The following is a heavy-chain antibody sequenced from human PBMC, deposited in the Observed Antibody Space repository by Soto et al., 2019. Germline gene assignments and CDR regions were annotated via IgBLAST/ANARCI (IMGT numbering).Heavy chain of an antibody. CDR2: IYYSGST. D-gene: IGHD3-10*01. CDR3: ARASMVRGVTEYNWFDP. J-gene: IGHJ5*02. Sequence: SWVRQHPGKGLEWIGHIYYSGSTYYNPSLKSRVTISVDTSKNQFSLKLSSVTAADTAVYYCARASMVRGVTEYNWFDPWGQGTLVT. V-gene: IGHV4-31*02.